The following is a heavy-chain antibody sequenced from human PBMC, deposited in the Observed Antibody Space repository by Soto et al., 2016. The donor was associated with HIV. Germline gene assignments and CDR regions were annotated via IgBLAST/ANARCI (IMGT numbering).Heavy chain of an antibody. CDR3: ARVKSSSHYGDAFDV. Sequence: QVQLQESGPGLAKPSETLSLNCSVSGGSISSGNYYWSWVRQHPGKGLEWIGYINYSGNTYYKPSLKSRISISVDTSKNDFSLQLTSLTVADTAVYYCARVKSSSHYGDAFDVWAWGQWSP. V-gene: IGHV4-31*03. J-gene: IGHJ3*01. CDR2: INYSGNT. D-gene: IGHD6-13*01. CDR1: GGSISSGNYY.